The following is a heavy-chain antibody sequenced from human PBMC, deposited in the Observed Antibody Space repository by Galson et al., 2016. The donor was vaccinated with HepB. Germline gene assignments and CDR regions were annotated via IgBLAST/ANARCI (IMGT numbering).Heavy chain of an antibody. CDR3: VQGSTAPAV. Sequence: SLRLSCAASGFTFSQRGMHWVRQAPGKGLEVVSSISRSGDSTDYADSVKGRFTISRDNSKNTLSLQMNSLTADDTAIYYCVQGSTAPAVWGKGTTVTVSS. J-gene: IGHJ6*04. CDR1: GFTFSQRG. CDR2: ISRSGDST. V-gene: IGHV3-23*01. D-gene: IGHD2-2*01.